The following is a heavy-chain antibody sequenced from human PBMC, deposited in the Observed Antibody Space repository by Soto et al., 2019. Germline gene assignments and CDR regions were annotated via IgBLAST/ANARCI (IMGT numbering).Heavy chain of an antibody. CDR3: ATKRGYCSGGSCYYFFDY. D-gene: IGHD2-15*01. CDR1: RGTFSSYA. V-gene: IGHV1-69*12. CDR2: IIPIFGTA. J-gene: IGHJ4*02. Sequence: QVQLVQSGAEVKKPGSSVKVSCKASRGTFSSYAISWVRQAPGQGLEWMGGIIPIFGTANYAQKFQGRVTITADESTSTAYMELSSLRSEDTAVYYCATKRGYCSGGSCYYFFDYWGQGTLVTVSS.